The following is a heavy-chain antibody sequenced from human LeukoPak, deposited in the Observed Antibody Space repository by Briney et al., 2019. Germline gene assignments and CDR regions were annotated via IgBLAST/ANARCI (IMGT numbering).Heavy chain of an antibody. V-gene: IGHV3-74*01. CDR3: ARGASNRFDY. D-gene: IGHD1-14*01. CDR1: GFTFSNYW. CDR2: IYTDGSST. J-gene: IGHJ4*02. Sequence: GVSLRLSCAASGFTFSNYWMHWVRQAPGKGLVWVSRIYTDGSSTNYADSVKGRFTISRDNAKNTLYLQMNSLRAEDTAVYYCARGASNRFDYWGQGTLVTVSS.